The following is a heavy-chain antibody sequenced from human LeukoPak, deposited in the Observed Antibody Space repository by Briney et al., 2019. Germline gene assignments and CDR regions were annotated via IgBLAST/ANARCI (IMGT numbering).Heavy chain of an antibody. D-gene: IGHD3-10*01. V-gene: IGHV3-11*01. Sequence: PGGSLRLSCTVSGFIVGSKYMSWVRQAPGKGLEWVSYISSSGSTIYYADSVKGRFTISRDNAKNSLYLQMNSLRAEDTAVYYCARVVRGPAYFDYWGQGTLVTVSS. CDR1: GFIVGSKY. J-gene: IGHJ4*02. CDR3: ARVVRGPAYFDY. CDR2: ISSSGSTI.